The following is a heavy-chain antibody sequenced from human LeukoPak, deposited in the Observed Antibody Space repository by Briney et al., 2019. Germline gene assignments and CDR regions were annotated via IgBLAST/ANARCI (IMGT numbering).Heavy chain of an antibody. Sequence: PSETLSLTCAVYGGSFSGYYWRWIRQPPGKGLEWIGEINHSGSTNYNPSLKSRVTILVDTSKNQFSLKLSSVTAADTAVYYCARVLDPWGGWYVDYWGQGTLVTVSS. CDR2: INHSGST. CDR1: GGSFSGYY. D-gene: IGHD6-19*01. J-gene: IGHJ4*02. CDR3: ARVLDPWGGWYVDY. V-gene: IGHV4-34*01.